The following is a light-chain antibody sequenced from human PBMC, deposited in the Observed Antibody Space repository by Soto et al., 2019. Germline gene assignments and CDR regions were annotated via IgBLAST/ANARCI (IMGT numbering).Light chain of an antibody. CDR1: QTVNNNY. J-gene: IGKJ5*01. V-gene: IGKV3-20*01. Sequence: ELVLTQSPGTLSLSPGERATLSCRASQTVNNNYLAWYQQIPGQAPRLLISGASGRATGTPDRFSGSGSGTDFTLTISSLEPEDFAVYYCQQYGSSPSITFGQGTRLEIK. CDR3: QQYGSSPSIT. CDR2: GAS.